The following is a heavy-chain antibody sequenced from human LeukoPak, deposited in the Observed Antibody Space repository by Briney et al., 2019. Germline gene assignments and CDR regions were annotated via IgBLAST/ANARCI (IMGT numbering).Heavy chain of an antibody. D-gene: IGHD1-26*01. CDR3: ASRIVGTPDYFDY. Sequence: GGSLRLSCAASGFTFSSYGMSWVRQAPGKGLEWVANIQQDGNEKYYVDSVKGRFTISRDNAKNSLYLQMNSLRVEDTAVYYCASRIVGTPDYFDYWGQGTLVTVS. CDR2: IQQDGNEK. J-gene: IGHJ4*02. V-gene: IGHV3-7*01. CDR1: GFTFSSYG.